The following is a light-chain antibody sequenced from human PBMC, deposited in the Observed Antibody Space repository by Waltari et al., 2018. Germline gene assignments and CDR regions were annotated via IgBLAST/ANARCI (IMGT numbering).Light chain of an antibody. CDR3: SSYTSSSSPYV. CDR1: SSDVGGYNY. V-gene: IGLV2-14*01. CDR2: EVS. Sequence: QSALTQPASVSGSPGQSITISCTGTSSDVGGYNYVSWYQQHPGKAPKLMIYEVSNRPSGGSNRFSGSKSGNAASLTISGLQAGDEADYYCSSYTSSSSPYVFGTGTKVTVL. J-gene: IGLJ1*01.